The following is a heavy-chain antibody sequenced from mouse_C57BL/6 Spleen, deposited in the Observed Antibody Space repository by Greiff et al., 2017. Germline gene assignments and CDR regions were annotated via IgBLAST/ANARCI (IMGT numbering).Heavy chain of an antibody. CDR2: INYDGSST. J-gene: IGHJ4*01. V-gene: IGHV5-16*01. Sequence: DVHLVESEGGLVQPGSSMKLSCTASGFTFSDYYMAWVRQVPEKGLEWVANINYDGSSTYYLDSLKSRFIISRDNAKNILYLQMSSLKSEDTSTYYCARVQNYEAMGDWGQGTSVTVSS. CDR1: GFTFSDYY. CDR3: ARVQNYEAMGD.